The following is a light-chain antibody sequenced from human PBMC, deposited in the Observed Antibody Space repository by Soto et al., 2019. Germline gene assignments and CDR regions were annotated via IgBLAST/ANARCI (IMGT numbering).Light chain of an antibody. Sequence: DIQMTQSPSALSASVGDRVIISCRASQNISNFLNWVQHKPGNAPKVLISAASALQSGVPPRFSGRESRTDFTLTISSLQPEDSASYYFQQYYNSDFTFGGGTKVEIK. CDR1: QNISNF. V-gene: IGKV1-39*01. CDR2: AAS. J-gene: IGKJ4*01. CDR3: QQYYNSDFT.